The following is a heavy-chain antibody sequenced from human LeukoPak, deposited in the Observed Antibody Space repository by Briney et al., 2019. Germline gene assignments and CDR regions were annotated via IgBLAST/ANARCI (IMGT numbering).Heavy chain of an antibody. D-gene: IGHD3-22*01. J-gene: IGHJ4*02. V-gene: IGHV4-34*01. Sequence: PSGTLTLTCAVSGGCFSGYYLSWVRQPPGKGLEWVGEKNHSGSTNYKPSLKSRVTISVDTSKTQFSLKLSSVTAADTAVYYCARGPYRYYYDSSGYFYFFDYWGQGTLVTVSS. CDR2: KNHSGST. CDR1: GGCFSGYY. CDR3: ARGPYRYYYDSSGYFYFFDY.